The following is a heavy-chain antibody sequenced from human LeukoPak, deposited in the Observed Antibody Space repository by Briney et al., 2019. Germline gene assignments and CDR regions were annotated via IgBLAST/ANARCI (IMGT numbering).Heavy chain of an antibody. J-gene: IGHJ4*02. Sequence: PSETLSLTCTVSGGSISSYYWSWIRQPPGKGLEWIGYIYYSGSTNYNPSLKSRVTISVDTSKNQFSLKLSSVTAADTAVYYCARAKDYGDYGGEYYFDYWGQGTLVTVSS. CDR1: GGSISSYY. V-gene: IGHV4-59*01. CDR3: ARAKDYGDYGGEYYFDY. CDR2: IYYSGST. D-gene: IGHD4-17*01.